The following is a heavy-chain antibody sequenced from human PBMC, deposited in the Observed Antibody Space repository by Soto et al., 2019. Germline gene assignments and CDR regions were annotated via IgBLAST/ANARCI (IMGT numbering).Heavy chain of an antibody. Sequence: QVQLVESGGGVVQPGRSLRLSCVASGFTFSNYAMHWVRQAPGKGLEWMAMLWSDGGNKYYVDSVRGRFTISRDNSKNTLYLQMNSLSAEDTGIYYWAREKFGDAVDYWGQGTLLTFSS. J-gene: IGHJ4*02. D-gene: IGHD2-21*02. CDR2: LWSDGGNK. CDR3: AREKFGDAVDY. CDR1: GFTFSNYA. V-gene: IGHV3-33*01.